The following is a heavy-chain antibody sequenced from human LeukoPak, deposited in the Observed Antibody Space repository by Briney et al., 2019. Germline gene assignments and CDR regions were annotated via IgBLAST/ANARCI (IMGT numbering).Heavy chain of an antibody. D-gene: IGHD2-15*01. CDR3: AAGGPIVP. CDR1: GYSFSLYW. J-gene: IGHJ5*02. CDR2: MSPGDSDT. V-gene: IGHV5-51*01. Sequence: GESLKISCKVSGYSFSLYWIGWVRQMPGKGLEFMGIMSPGDSDTKYSPSFQGQVTISADKSISTTYLQWNSLKASDTAMYYCAAGGPIVPWGQGTLVTVSS.